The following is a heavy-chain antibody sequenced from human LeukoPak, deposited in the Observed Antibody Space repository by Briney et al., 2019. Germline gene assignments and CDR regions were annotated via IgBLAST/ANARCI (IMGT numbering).Heavy chain of an antibody. CDR1: GFTFSSYW. V-gene: IGHV3-7*01. CDR2: IKQDGSEK. Sequence: PGGSLRLSCAASGFTFSSYWMSWVRQAPGKGLEWVANIKQDGSEKYYVDSVKGRFTISRDNAKNSLYLQMNSLRAKDTAVYYCASTRRPHGQWLFNFDYWGQGTLVTVSS. CDR3: ASTRRPHGQWLFNFDY. J-gene: IGHJ4*02. D-gene: IGHD6-19*01.